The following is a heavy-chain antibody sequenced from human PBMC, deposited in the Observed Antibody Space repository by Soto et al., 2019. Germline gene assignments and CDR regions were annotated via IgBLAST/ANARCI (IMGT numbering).Heavy chain of an antibody. CDR2: VYYRGRS. CDR1: GGSVTNSSYY. D-gene: IGHD4-17*01. J-gene: IGHJ4*02. V-gene: IGHV4-39*01. CDR3: VSQRTTVLTQAYFDY. Sequence: PSETLSLTCTVSGGSVTNSSYYWGWIRQSPGKGLEWIGSVYYRGRSYSKSSVKSRVTISVDTSKNQFSLNFNSVTASDTALYYCVSQRTTVLTQAYFDYWGTGALVTVSS.